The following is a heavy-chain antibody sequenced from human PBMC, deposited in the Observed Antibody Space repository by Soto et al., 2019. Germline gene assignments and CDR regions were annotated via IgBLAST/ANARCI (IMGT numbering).Heavy chain of an antibody. CDR1: GGSFSGYY. CDR3: ARGISSSSGPQNWFDP. D-gene: IGHD6-6*01. J-gene: IGHJ5*02. Sequence: SETLSLTCAVYGGSFSGYYWSWIRQPPGKGLEWIGEINHSGSTNYNPSLKSRVTISVDTSKNQFSLKLSSVTAADTAVYYCARGISSSSGPQNWFDPWGQGTLVTVS. V-gene: IGHV4-34*01. CDR2: INHSGST.